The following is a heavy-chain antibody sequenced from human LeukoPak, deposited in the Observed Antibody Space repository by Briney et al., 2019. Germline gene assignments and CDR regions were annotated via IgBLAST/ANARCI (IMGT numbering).Heavy chain of an antibody. CDR2: ISSSSSYI. CDR1: GFTFSSYS. Sequence: GGSLRLSCAASGFTFSSYSMSWVRQAPGKGLEWVSSISSSSSYIYYADSVKGRFTISRDNAENSLYLQMNSLRAEDTAVYYCARDHYDILTGYYHFDSWGQGTLVTVSS. D-gene: IGHD3-9*01. V-gene: IGHV3-21*01. J-gene: IGHJ4*02. CDR3: ARDHYDILTGYYHFDS.